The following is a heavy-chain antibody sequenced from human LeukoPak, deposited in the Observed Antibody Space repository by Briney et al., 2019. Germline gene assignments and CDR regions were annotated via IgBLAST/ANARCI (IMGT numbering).Heavy chain of an antibody. J-gene: IGHJ4*02. CDR2: ISSSGSTI. CDR3: ATLGVGSSSTSYDY. D-gene: IGHD2-2*01. V-gene: IGHV3-11*04. CDR1: GFTFSDYY. Sequence: GGSLRLSCAASGFTFSDYYMSWIRQAPGKGLEWVSYISSSGSTIYYADSVKGRFTISRNNAKNSLYLQMNSLRAEDTAVYYCATLGVGSSSTSYDYWGQGTLVTVSS.